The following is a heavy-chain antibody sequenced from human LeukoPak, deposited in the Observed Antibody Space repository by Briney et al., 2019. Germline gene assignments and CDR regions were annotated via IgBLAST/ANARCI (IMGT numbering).Heavy chain of an antibody. D-gene: IGHD6-13*01. CDR3: AREIGSAARGR. CDR1: GFTFDSYW. J-gene: IGHJ4*02. Sequence: GGSLILSCAASGFTFDSYWMSWVRQVPGKGLEWVANIKEDGSEKYYVDSVKGRFTISRDNAKNSMYLQMNSLRAEDTAMYYCAREIGSAARGRWGQGTLVTVSS. V-gene: IGHV3-7*05. CDR2: IKEDGSEK.